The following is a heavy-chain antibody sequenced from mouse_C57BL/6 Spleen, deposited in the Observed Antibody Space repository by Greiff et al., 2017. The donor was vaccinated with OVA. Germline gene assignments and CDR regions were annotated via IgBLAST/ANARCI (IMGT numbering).Heavy chain of an antibody. J-gene: IGHJ3*01. CDR1: GFTFSDYG. Sequence: EVMLVESGGGLVKPGGSLKLSCAASGFTFSDYGMHWVRQAPEKGLEWVAYISSGSSTIYYADTVKGRFTISRDNAKNTLFLQMTSLRSEDTAMYYCARDGYDPWFAYWGQGTPVTVSA. D-gene: IGHD2-2*01. CDR2: ISSGSSTI. CDR3: ARDGYDPWFAY. V-gene: IGHV5-17*01.